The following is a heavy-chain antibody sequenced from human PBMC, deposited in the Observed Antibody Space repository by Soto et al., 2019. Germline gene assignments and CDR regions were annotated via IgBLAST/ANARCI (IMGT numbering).Heavy chain of an antibody. CDR1: EFTCSSYG. Sequence: PGGSLRLSCAASEFTCSSYGMHWVGQAPGKGLEWVAVIWYDGSNKYYADSVKGRFTISRDNSKNTLYLQMNSLRGEDTAVYYCAREARIRGPYYFDDWGQGTLVTVSS. J-gene: IGHJ4*02. D-gene: IGHD2-21*01. V-gene: IGHV3-33*01. CDR2: IWYDGSNK. CDR3: AREARIRGPYYFDD.